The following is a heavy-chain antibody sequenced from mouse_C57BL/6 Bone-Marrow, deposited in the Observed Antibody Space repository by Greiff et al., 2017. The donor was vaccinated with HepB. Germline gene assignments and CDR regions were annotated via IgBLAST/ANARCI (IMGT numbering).Heavy chain of an antibody. Sequence: EVKVVESGGGLVQPGGSLKLSCAASGFNFSDYYMYWVRQTPEKRLEWVAYISNGGGNTYYPDTVKGRVTIFRENAKNTLYLQMSRLKSEDTAMYYCAREGGKYYGSSLYYWYFDVCGTGTTVTVSS. CDR1: GFNFSDYY. CDR3: AREGGKYYGSSLYYWYFDV. V-gene: IGHV5-12*01. D-gene: IGHD1-1*01. CDR2: ISNGGGNT. J-gene: IGHJ1*03.